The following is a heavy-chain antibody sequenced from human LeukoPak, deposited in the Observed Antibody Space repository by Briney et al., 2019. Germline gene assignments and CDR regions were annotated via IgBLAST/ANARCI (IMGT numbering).Heavy chain of an antibody. CDR3: ARVDEGVAVGGFDY. D-gene: IGHD6-19*01. CDR1: GYSISSGYY. Sequence: SETLSLTCTVSGYSISSGYYWGWIRQPPGKGLEWIGSIYHSGSTYYNPSLKSRVTISVDTSKNQFSLKLSSVTAADTAVYYCARVDEGVAVGGFDYWGQGTLVTVSS. CDR2: IYHSGST. J-gene: IGHJ4*02. V-gene: IGHV4-38-2*02.